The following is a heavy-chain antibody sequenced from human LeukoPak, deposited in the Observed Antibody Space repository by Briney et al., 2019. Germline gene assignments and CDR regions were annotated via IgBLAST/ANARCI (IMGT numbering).Heavy chain of an antibody. V-gene: IGHV4-38-2*02. D-gene: IGHD2-2*01. CDR3: ARGPYQVPMSYLDY. CDR1: GYSISSGYY. Sequence: SETLSLTCTVSGYSISSGYYWGWIRQPPGKGLEWIGSSYHSGSTYYNPSLKSRATISLDTSKNQFSLKLSSVTAADTAVYFCARGPYQVPMSYLDYWGQGTLVTVSS. J-gene: IGHJ4*02. CDR2: SYHSGST.